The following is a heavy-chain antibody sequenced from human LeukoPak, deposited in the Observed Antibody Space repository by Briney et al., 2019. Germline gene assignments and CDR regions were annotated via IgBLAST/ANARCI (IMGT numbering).Heavy chain of an antibody. D-gene: IGHD3-22*01. CDR1: GFTFSDYY. CDR2: ISSSGCTI. CDR3: ARDYYDSSGYPFDY. V-gene: IGHV3-11*01. Sequence: PGGSLRLPCAASGFTFSDYYMSWVRQAPGKGLEWVSYISSSGCTIYYADSVKGRFTISRDNAKNSLYLQMNSLRAEDTAVYYCARDYYDSSGYPFDYWGQGTLVTVSS. J-gene: IGHJ4*02.